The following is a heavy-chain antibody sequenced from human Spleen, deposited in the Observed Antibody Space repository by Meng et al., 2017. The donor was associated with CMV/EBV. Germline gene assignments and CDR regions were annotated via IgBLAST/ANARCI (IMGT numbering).Heavy chain of an antibody. Sequence: LTSYGRGWVGQRPGKGLEWMGIIYPGDSDTRYSASVQGQVNISADKSISTAYLQWSSLKASDTAMYYCARQKYSSGWYNRKGAYDYWGQGTLVTVSS. CDR1: LTSYG. CDR3: ARQKYSSGWYNRKGAYDY. D-gene: IGHD6-19*01. V-gene: IGHV5-51*01. J-gene: IGHJ4*02. CDR2: IYPGDSDT.